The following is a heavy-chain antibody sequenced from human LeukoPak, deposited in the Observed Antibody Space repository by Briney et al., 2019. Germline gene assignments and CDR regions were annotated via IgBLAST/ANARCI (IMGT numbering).Heavy chain of an antibody. D-gene: IGHD3-3*01. CDR2: INYSGTS. Sequence: SETLSLTCTVSGGSISTSGVFWGWIRQPPGKGLEWIVSINYSGTSYYNPSLKSRVTISVYTSKNRFSLKLTSITAADTAVYYCARHPDLEDWGQGTLVTVSS. V-gene: IGHV4-39*01. CDR3: ARHPDLED. J-gene: IGHJ4*02. CDR1: GGSISTSGVF.